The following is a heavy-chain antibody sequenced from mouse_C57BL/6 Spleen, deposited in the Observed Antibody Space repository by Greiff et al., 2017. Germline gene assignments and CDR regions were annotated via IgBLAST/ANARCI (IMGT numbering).Heavy chain of an antibody. CDR2: IYPGSGST. CDR3: ARSLYDYDPWFAY. D-gene: IGHD2-4*01. V-gene: IGHV1-55*01. J-gene: IGHJ3*01. CDR1: GYTFTSYW. Sequence: QVQLQQPGAELVKPGASVKMSCKASGYTFTSYWITWVKQRPGQGLEWIGDIYPGSGSTNYNEKFKSKATLTVDTSSSTAYMQLSSLTSEDSAVYYCARSLYDYDPWFAYWGQGTLVTVSA.